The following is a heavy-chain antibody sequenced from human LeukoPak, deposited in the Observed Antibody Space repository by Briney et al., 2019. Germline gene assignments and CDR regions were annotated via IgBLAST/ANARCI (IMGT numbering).Heavy chain of an antibody. J-gene: IGHJ4*02. CDR1: GFTFSSYA. D-gene: IGHD6-13*01. Sequence: PGGSLRLSYAASGFTFSSYAMSWVRQAPGKGLEWVSAISGSGGSTYYADSVKGRFTISRDNSKNTLYLQMNSLRAEDTAVYYCAKGTQLVPNYFDYWGQGTLVTVSS. V-gene: IGHV3-23*01. CDR2: ISGSGGST. CDR3: AKGTQLVPNYFDY.